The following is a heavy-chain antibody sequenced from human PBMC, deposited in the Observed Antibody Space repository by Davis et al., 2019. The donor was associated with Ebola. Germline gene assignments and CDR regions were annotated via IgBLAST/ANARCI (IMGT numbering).Heavy chain of an antibody. V-gene: IGHV3-21*01. CDR3: ARAPYSGSYYADY. CDR1: GFTFSTNYG. J-gene: IGHJ4*02. D-gene: IGHD1-26*01. Sequence: GESLKISCAFSGFTFSTNYGLNWVRQAPGKGLEWVSSISSGSSYIHYADPVKGRFTISRDNANNSLYLQMNSLRAEDTAVYYCARAPYSGSYYADYWGQGTLVTVSS. CDR2: ISSGSSYI.